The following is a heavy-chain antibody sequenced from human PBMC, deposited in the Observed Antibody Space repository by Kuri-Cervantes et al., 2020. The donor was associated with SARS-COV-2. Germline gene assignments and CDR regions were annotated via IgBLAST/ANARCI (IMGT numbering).Heavy chain of an antibody. CDR1: GFTFSDYQ. D-gene: IGHD3-3*01. CDR3: ARDFERITPSGVVSKWFDP. CDR2: ISSSSSYI. J-gene: IGHJ5*02. V-gene: IGHV3-21*04. Sequence: GESLKISCVGTGFTFSDYQMNWVRQAPGKGLEWVSSISSSSSYIYYADSVKGRFTISRDNAKNSLYLQMNSLRSDDTAIYYCARDFERITPSGVVSKWFDPWGQGTLVTVSS.